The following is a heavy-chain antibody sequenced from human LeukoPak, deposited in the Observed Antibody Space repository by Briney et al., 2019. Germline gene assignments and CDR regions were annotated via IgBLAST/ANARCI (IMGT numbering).Heavy chain of an antibody. J-gene: IGHJ2*01. V-gene: IGHV4-59*01. CDR1: GGSLNNYY. Sequence: SETLSLTCTVSGGSLNNYYWSWLRQPPGKGLEWVGYIFYSGSTNYNPSLKSRVTISVDTSKNQFSLKLSSVTAADTAFYYCARVYYGRSYDYWYFDLWGRGTLVTVSS. CDR2: IFYSGST. D-gene: IGHD3-10*01. CDR3: ARVYYGRSYDYWYFDL.